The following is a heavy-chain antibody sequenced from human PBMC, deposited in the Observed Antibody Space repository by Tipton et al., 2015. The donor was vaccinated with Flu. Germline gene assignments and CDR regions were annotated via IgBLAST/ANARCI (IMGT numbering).Heavy chain of an antibody. V-gene: IGHV4-38-2*01. CDR2: VSRSGNT. Sequence: TLSLTCEVSGDSITSDYYWGWVRQFPGKGLEWIGGVSRSGNTDYNPSLKSRVTISIDTSKQQFSLRLTSVTAADTAVYYCARGMMYKRSSADHWGPGTLVSVSS. CDR3: ARGMMYKRSSADH. D-gene: IGHD6-6*01. J-gene: IGHJ4*02. CDR1: GDSITSDYY.